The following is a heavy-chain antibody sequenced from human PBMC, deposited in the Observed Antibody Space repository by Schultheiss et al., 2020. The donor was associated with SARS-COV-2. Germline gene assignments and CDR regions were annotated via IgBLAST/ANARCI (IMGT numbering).Heavy chain of an antibody. J-gene: IGHJ5*02. CDR2: IYYSGDA. CDR3: ARGSVGILYWHPPDGSVHWFDP. Sequence: SQTLSLTCTVSGGSITSGDSWRSWIRQNPGKGLEWIGYIYYSGDAFYNPSLKSRLTMSVDTSKNQFSLKMTSVTAEDTAVYYCARGSVGILYWHPPDGSVHWFDPWGQGTLVTVSS. D-gene: IGHD2-8*02. CDR1: GGSITSGDSW. V-gene: IGHV4-31*03.